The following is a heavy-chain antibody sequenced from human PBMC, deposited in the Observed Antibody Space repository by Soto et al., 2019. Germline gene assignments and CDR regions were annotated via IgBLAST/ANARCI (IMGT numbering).Heavy chain of an antibody. Sequence: SETLSLTCTVSGGSIGSYYWSWIRQPPGKGQEWIGYIYNSGRTQYNPSLKSRDTITVDTSKKQFSLKLRYVTDAYTAVYYCASSLRAAFDVWGQGTRVTVSS. CDR3: ASSLRAAFDV. CDR2: IYNSGRT. V-gene: IGHV4-59*01. CDR1: GGSIGSYY. J-gene: IGHJ3*01.